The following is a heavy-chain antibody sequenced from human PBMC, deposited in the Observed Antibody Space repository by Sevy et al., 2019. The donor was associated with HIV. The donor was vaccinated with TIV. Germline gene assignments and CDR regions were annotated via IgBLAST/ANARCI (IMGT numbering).Heavy chain of an antibody. CDR3: AKGESGYYLNWFDP. CDR2: ISGSGGST. D-gene: IGHD3-22*01. CDR1: GFTFSSYV. V-gene: IGHV3-23*01. Sequence: GGSLRLSCAASGFTFSSYVMSWVRQAPGKGLEWVSAISGSGGSTYYADSVKGRFTISRDNSKNTLYLQMNSLRAEDTAVYYCAKGESGYYLNWFDPWGQGTLVTVSS. J-gene: IGHJ5*02.